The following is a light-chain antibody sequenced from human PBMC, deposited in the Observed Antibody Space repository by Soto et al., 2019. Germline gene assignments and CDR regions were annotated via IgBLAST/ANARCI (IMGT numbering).Light chain of an antibody. CDR3: HQRSNCPRT. Sequence: EIVLTQSPATLSMFPGERATLSCRARQSVRTYLSWYQQKPGQAHRLLISDASKKATGIPDRFSGSGSGTDFTLTISSLEAEESAVYYFHQRSNCPRTFGGGAKVEIK. J-gene: IGKJ4*01. CDR1: QSVRTY. CDR2: DAS. V-gene: IGKV3-11*01.